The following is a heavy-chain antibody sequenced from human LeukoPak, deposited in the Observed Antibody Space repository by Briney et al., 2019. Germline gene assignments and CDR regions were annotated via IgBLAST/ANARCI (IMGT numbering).Heavy chain of an antibody. D-gene: IGHD3-22*01. Sequence: SETLSLTCTVSGGSISSYYWSWVRQPPGKGLEWIGYIYYSGSANYNPSLKSRVTISLDTSKNQFSLKLSSVTAADTAVYYCASDRPDSSGYYYPPRAFDIWGQGTMVTVSS. V-gene: IGHV4-59*01. CDR1: GGSISSYY. J-gene: IGHJ3*02. CDR2: IYYSGSA. CDR3: ASDRPDSSGYYYPPRAFDI.